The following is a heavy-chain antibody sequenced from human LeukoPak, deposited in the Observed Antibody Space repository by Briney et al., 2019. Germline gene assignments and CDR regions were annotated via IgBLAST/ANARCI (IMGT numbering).Heavy chain of an antibody. CDR3: ARTYRYGSFPVYHFYMDV. J-gene: IGHJ6*03. CDR2: IYYSGST. CDR1: GGSISSSSYY. D-gene: IGHD5-18*01. Sequence: SETLSLTCTVSGGSISSSSYYWGWIRQPPGKGLDWIGSIYYSGSTYYNPSLKSRVTISVDTSKNQFSLKLSSVTAADTAVYYCARTYRYGSFPVYHFYMDVWGKGTTVTVSS. V-gene: IGHV4-39*07.